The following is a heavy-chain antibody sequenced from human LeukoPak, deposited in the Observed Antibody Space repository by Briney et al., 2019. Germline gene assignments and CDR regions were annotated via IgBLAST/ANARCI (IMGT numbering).Heavy chain of an antibody. CDR1: GYTFTSYG. D-gene: IGHD2-21*01. Sequence: ASVKVSCKASGYTFTSYGISWVRQAPGQGLEWMGWISAYNGNTNYAQKLQGRVTMTTDTSTSTAYMELSSLRSEDTAVYYCASQSYCGGDCYLSAFDIWGQGTMVTVSS. CDR3: ASQSYCGGDCYLSAFDI. CDR2: ISAYNGNT. J-gene: IGHJ3*02. V-gene: IGHV1-18*01.